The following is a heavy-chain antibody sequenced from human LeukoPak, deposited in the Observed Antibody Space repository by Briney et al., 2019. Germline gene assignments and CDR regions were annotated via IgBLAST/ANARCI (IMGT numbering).Heavy chain of an antibody. CDR2: ISGDGGST. V-gene: IGHV3-43*02. Sequence: TGGSLRLSCAASGFTFDDYAMHWVRQAPGKGLEWVSLISGDGGSTNYADSVKGRFTISRDNSKNSLYLQMNSLRTEDTALYYCAKGERWLQLTWFDPWGQGTLVTVSS. CDR1: GFTFDDYA. J-gene: IGHJ5*02. D-gene: IGHD5-24*01. CDR3: AKGERWLQLTWFDP.